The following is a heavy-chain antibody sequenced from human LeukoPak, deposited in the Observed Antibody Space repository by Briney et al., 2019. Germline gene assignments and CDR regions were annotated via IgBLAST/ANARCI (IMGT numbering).Heavy chain of an antibody. V-gene: IGHV3-48*02. J-gene: IGHJ5*02. CDR3: ARDRYLTSGYEENWFDP. Sequence: GGSLRLSCAVSGITFSSCHMNWVRQAPGKGLEWVSYISSGSNIYYADSVKGRFTISRDNAKNSLYLQMNSLRDEDTAVYYCARDRYLTSGYEENWFDPWGQGTLVTVSS. D-gene: IGHD3-22*01. CDR1: GITFSSCH. CDR2: ISSGSNI.